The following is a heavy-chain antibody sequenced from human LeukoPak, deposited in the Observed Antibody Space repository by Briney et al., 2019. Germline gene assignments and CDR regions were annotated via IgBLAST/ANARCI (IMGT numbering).Heavy chain of an antibody. CDR3: AKEPNHSSGYWDY. CDR2: ISDSGNT. J-gene: IGHJ4*02. Sequence: GGSLRLSCAASGCTLSSYAMSWVRQAPGKGLEWVSAISDSGNTYHADSVKGRFTISRDSSKNTLFLQMNRLRPEDAAVYYCAKEPNHSSGYWDYWGQGTLVTVSS. D-gene: IGHD3-22*01. CDR1: GCTLSSYA. V-gene: IGHV3-23*01.